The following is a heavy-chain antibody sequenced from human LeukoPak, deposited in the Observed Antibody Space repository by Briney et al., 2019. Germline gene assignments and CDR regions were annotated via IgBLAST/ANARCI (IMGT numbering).Heavy chain of an antibody. J-gene: IGHJ4*02. CDR3: ATHLTYHGGNSD. Sequence: ASVKISCKVSGYTFTDYYMHWVQQALGKGLEWRGLVDPEDGETIYAEKFQGRVTITADTSTDTAYMELSSLRSEDTAVYYCATHLTYHGGNSDWGQGTLVTVSS. V-gene: IGHV1-69-2*01. CDR1: GYTFTDYY. D-gene: IGHD4-23*01. CDR2: VDPEDGET.